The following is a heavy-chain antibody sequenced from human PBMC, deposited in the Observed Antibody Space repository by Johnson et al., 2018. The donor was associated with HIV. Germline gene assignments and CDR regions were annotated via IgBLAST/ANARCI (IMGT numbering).Heavy chain of an antibody. D-gene: IGHD6-19*01. CDR1: GFTFSSSA. Sequence: QMQLVESGGGVVQPGRSLRLSCAASGFTFSSSAMHWVRQAPGKGLEWLAVISYDGSNKYYADSVKGRFTISRDNSKNTLYLQMNSLKTEDTAVYYCTTGEQWLVQDAFDIWGQGTMVTVSS. V-gene: IGHV3-30*04. J-gene: IGHJ3*02. CDR2: ISYDGSNK. CDR3: TTGEQWLVQDAFDI.